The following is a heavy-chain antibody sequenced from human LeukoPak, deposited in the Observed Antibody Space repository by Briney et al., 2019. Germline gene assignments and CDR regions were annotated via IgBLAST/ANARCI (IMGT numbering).Heavy chain of an antibody. Sequence: SETLSLTCAVYGGPFSGYYWSWIRQPPGKGLEWIGEINHSGSTNYNPSLKSRVTISVDTSKNHFSLRLSSVTAAATAVYYCARVLEGSSGQHWYFDLWGRGTLVTVSS. J-gene: IGHJ2*01. CDR2: INHSGST. CDR1: GGPFSGYY. CDR3: ARVLEGSSGQHWYFDL. D-gene: IGHD6-19*01. V-gene: IGHV4-34*01.